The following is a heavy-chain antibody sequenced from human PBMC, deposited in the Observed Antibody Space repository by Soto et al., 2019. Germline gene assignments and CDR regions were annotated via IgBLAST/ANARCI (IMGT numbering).Heavy chain of an antibody. V-gene: IGHV3-74*01. Sequence: EVKLVESGGGLAQPGGSLRLSCAASGFTFSNYWMYWVRQAPGQGLVWVSRINSDGSVSRYADSVKGRLTISRDNVKNTLYLQMNSLRVEDTTVYYCASGDCVGGTCYSLARSFYYYIDVWGKGTTVTVFS. CDR2: INSDGSVS. CDR1: GFTFSNYW. D-gene: IGHD2-15*01. J-gene: IGHJ6*03. CDR3: ASGDCVGGTCYSLARSFYYYIDV.